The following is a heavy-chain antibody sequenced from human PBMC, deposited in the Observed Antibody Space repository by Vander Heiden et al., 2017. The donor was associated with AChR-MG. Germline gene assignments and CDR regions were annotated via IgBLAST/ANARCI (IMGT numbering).Heavy chain of an antibody. CDR3: ASRDTNTENGRDV. CDR2: IFPFGGAV. Sequence: QVHLVQSGAEVKKPGSSVRVSCKASGGTFTNSAISWVRQAPGQGLEWMGGIFPFGGAVTYAREFQGRVTITADSSTITTYMELSSLRSDDTAMYDCASRDTNTENGRDVWGQGTKSTVSS. CDR1: GGTFTNSA. J-gene: IGHJ6*02. V-gene: IGHV1-69*06.